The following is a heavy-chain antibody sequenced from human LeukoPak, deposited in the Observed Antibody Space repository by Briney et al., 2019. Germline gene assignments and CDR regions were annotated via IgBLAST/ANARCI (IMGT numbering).Heavy chain of an antibody. J-gene: IGHJ4*02. CDR1: GFTFSIYG. CDR2: IRYDRSNK. Sequence: GGSLRLSCAASGFTFSIYGMHWVRQAPGKGVEWVAFIRYDRSNKYYADSVKGRFTISRDNSKNTLYLQMNSLRAEDTAVYYCARGETTYYDFWSGYQLDYWGQGTLVTVSS. CDR3: ARGETTYYDFWSGYQLDY. V-gene: IGHV3-30*02. D-gene: IGHD3-3*01.